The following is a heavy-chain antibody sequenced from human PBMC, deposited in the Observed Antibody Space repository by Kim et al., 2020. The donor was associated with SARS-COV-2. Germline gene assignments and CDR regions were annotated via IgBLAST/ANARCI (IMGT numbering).Heavy chain of an antibody. V-gene: IGHV3-11*05. J-gene: IGHJ5*02. Sequence: GGSLRLSCAASGFTFSDYYMTWICQAPGKGLEWLSYISSSGSYIVYAESVKGRFSISRDNAKKSLYLQMNSLRAEDTAVYYCARVSSGSSSWYWFDAWGQGTLVTVSS. CDR1: GFTFSDYY. D-gene: IGHD6-13*01. CDR2: ISSSGSYI. CDR3: ARVSSGSSSWYWFDA.